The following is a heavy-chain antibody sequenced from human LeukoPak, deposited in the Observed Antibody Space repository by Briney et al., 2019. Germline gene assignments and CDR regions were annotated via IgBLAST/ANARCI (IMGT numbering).Heavy chain of an antibody. V-gene: IGHV4-61*02. CDR3: ARAPRAYCSTTGSCFQDY. J-gene: IGHJ4*02. Sequence: KPSETLSLTCTVSGGSISTGDYYWSWIRQPAGKELEWIGRIYTSGDTIYNSSLKSRVTISVDTSKNQFSLKLSSVTAADTAVYFCARAPRAYCSTTGSCFQDYWGQGTLVTVSS. D-gene: IGHD2-2*01. CDR2: IYTSGDT. CDR1: GGSISTGDYY.